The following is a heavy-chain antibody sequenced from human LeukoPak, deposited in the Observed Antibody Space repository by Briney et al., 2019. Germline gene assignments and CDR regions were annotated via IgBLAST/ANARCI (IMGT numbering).Heavy chain of an antibody. Sequence: AGRSLRLSCAASGFTFSSYGMHWVRQAPGKGLEWVAVIWYDGSNKYYADSVKGRFTISRDTPKNTLYLQMNSLRADDTAVYYCARDLWTYSSPSPHNGMDVWGQGTLVTVSS. V-gene: IGHV3-33*01. CDR1: GFTFSSYG. J-gene: IGHJ6*02. D-gene: IGHD6-13*01. CDR3: ARDLWTYSSPSPHNGMDV. CDR2: IWYDGSNK.